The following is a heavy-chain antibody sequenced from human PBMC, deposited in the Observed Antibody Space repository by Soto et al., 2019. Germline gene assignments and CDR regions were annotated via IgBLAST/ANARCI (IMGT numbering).Heavy chain of an antibody. V-gene: IGHV3-23*01. CDR3: AKDTRHYDILTGSDY. D-gene: IGHD3-9*01. CDR2: ISGSGGST. J-gene: IGHJ4*02. CDR1: GFTFSSYG. Sequence: SCAASGFTFSSYGMHWVRQAPGKGLEWVSAISGSGGSTYYADSVKGRFTISRDNSKNTLYLQMNSLRAEDTAVYYCAKDTRHYDILTGSDYWGQGTLVTVSS.